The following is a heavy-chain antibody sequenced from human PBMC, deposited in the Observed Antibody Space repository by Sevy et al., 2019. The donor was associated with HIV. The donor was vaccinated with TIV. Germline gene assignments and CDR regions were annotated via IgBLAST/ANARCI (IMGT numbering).Heavy chain of an antibody. J-gene: IGHJ3*02. D-gene: IGHD3-22*01. V-gene: IGHV3-74*01. CDR1: GFSFSSYW. CDR2: INSDGTTT. Sequence: GGSLRLSCAASGFSFSSYWMHWVRQVPGKGLVWVSRINSDGTTTGEADSVKGRFTISRDNAKNTLYLQMNNLRAEDTAVYYCARDWVYDTSSCYLQAAFDIWGQGTMVTASS. CDR3: ARDWVYDTSSCYLQAAFDI.